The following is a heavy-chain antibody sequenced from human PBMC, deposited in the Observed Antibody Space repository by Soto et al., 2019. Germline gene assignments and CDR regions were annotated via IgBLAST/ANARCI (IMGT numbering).Heavy chain of an antibody. CDR1: GGTFSSYA. V-gene: IGHV1-69*01. D-gene: IGHD3-22*01. CDR3: ARDYYDSSGYYYENY. Sequence: QVQLVQSGAEVKKPGSSVKVSCKASGGTFSSYAISWVRQAPGQGLKWMGGIIPIFGTANYAQKFQGRVTITADESTSTAYMELSSLRSEDTAVYYCARDYYDSSGYYYENYWGQGTLVTVSS. CDR2: IIPIFGTA. J-gene: IGHJ4*02.